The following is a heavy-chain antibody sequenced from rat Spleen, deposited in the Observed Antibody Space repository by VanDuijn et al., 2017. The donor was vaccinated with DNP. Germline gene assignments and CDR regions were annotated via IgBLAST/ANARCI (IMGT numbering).Heavy chain of an antibody. CDR1: GFTFNDYW. D-gene: IGHD1-10*01. CDR3: TPIYNNWYFDF. J-gene: IGHJ1*01. CDR2: IPNGGTNT. V-gene: IGHV5-31*01. Sequence: EVQLVESGGGLVQPGRSLKLSCVASGFTFNDYWMTWIRQAPGKGLEWVASIPNGGTNTFYSDSVKGRFSLSRDNAKSSLYLQMDSLRSEDTATYYCTPIYNNWYFDFWGPGTMVTVSS.